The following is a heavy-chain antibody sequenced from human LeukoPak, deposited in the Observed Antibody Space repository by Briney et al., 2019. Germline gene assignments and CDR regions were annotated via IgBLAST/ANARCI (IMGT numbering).Heavy chain of an antibody. CDR1: GGSISSGDYY. CDR2: IYYSGST. J-gene: IGHJ3*02. CDR3: ARDGGSYSGYDSKAFDI. Sequence: PSQTLSLTCTVSGGSISSGDYYWSWIRQHPGKRLEWIGYIYYSGSTYYNPSLKSRVTISLDTSKNQFSLKLTSVTAADTAVYYCARDGGSYSGYDSKAFDIWGQGTVVTVSS. V-gene: IGHV4-31*03. D-gene: IGHD5-12*01.